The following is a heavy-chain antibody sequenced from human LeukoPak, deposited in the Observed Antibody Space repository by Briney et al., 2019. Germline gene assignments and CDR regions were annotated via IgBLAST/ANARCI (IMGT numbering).Heavy chain of an antibody. J-gene: IGHJ4*02. CDR1: GFTFSTYD. Sequence: PGGSLRLSCAASGFTFSTYDMHWVRQAPGKGLEWVTVISYDGSHKYYADSVKGRFTISRDNSKNTLYLQMNSLRAEDTAVYYCARGRVLVVAASNFIDYCGQGTLVTVSS. V-gene: IGHV3-30*04. CDR3: ARGRVLVVAASNFIDY. D-gene: IGHD2-15*01. CDR2: ISYDGSHK.